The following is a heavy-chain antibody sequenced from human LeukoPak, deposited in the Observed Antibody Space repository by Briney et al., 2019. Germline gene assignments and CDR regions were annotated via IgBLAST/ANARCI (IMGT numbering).Heavy chain of an antibody. J-gene: IGHJ6*03. V-gene: IGHV3-23*01. CDR2: ISGSGGST. CDR3: ARSRYSSSWYPIIYNPYYYYYMDV. Sequence: PGGSLRLSCAASGFTFSSYAMNWVRQAPGKGLEWVSAISGSGGSTYYADSVKGRFTISRDNSKNTLYLQMSSLRAEDTAVYYCARSRYSSSWYPIIYNPYYYYYMDVWGKGTTVTISS. D-gene: IGHD6-13*01. CDR1: GFTFSSYA.